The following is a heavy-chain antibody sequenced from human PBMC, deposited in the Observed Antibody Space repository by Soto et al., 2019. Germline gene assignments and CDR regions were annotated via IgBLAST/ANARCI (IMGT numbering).Heavy chain of an antibody. CDR2: MNPNSGNT. J-gene: IGHJ4*02. Sequence: VPLVQAGAEVKKPGASVKVSFKASGYTFTSYDINWVRQATGQGPEGMGWMNPNSGNTGYAQKFQGRVTMTRNTSISTAYMELSSLRSEDTAVYYCARGHSCSGGSCYGVFDYWGQGTLVTVSS. CDR1: GYTFTSYD. V-gene: IGHV1-8*01. CDR3: ARGHSCSGGSCYGVFDY. D-gene: IGHD2-15*01.